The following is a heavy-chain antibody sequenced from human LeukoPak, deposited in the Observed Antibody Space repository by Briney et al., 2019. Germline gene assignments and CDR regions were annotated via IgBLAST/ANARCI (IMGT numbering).Heavy chain of an antibody. J-gene: IGHJ4*02. CDR1: GGTFSSYA. D-gene: IGHD2-15*01. Sequence: SVKVSCKASGGTFSSYAISCVRQAPGQGLEWMGGIIPIFGTANYAQKFQGRVTITADESTSTAYMELSSLRSEDTAVYYCARDGDCSGGSCYDYWGQGTLVTVSS. CDR2: IIPIFGTA. CDR3: ARDGDCSGGSCYDY. V-gene: IGHV1-69*01.